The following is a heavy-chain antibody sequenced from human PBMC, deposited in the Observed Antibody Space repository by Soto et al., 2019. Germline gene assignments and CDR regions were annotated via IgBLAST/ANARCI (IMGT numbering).Heavy chain of an antibody. J-gene: IGHJ4*02. CDR2: ISAYNGNT. CDR1: GYTFTSYG. D-gene: IGHD6-19*01. V-gene: IGHV1-18*01. CDR3: ARAGPGSGCSY. Sequence: QVQLVQSGAEVKKPGASVKVSCKASGYTFTSYGISWVRQAPGQGLEWMGWISAYNGNTNYAQKLQGRVTMTTDTSTSTASRGVRSRRSEDTAVSYCARAGPGSGCSYWGQGTLVTVSS.